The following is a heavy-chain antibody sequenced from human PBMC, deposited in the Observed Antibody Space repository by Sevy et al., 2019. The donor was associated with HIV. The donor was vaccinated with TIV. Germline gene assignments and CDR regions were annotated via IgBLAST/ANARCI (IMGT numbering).Heavy chain of an antibody. J-gene: IGHJ4*02. CDR3: ATTKDYYESSGSPFDY. CDR1: GYRLSQLS. V-gene: IGHV1-24*01. D-gene: IGHD3-22*01. CDR2: FDPEDDET. Sequence: ASVKVSCKVSGYRLSQLSMHWVRQAPGKGLEWMGSFDPEDDETIYAQNFQGRVAMTEDTSTDTAYMALSTLRSEDTAVYYCATTKDYYESSGSPFDYWGQRTLVTVSS.